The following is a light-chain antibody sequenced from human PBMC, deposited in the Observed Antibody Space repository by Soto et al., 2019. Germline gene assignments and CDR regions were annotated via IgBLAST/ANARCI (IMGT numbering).Light chain of an antibody. J-gene: IGKJ2*01. Sequence: DIQMTQSPSTLSASVGDRVTITCRASQTIDNWLAWYQQIPGKAPNLLIYKVSSLDSGVPSRFSGSGSGTEFTLTITSLHPEDFATYYCQQYKAYPYTFAQGTKLQIK. CDR2: KVS. V-gene: IGKV1-5*03. CDR1: QTIDNW. CDR3: QQYKAYPYT.